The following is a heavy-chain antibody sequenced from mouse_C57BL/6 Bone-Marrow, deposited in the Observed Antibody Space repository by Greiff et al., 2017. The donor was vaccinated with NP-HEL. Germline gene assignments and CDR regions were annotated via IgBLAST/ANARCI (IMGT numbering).Heavy chain of an antibody. CDR2: IDPSDSYT. CDR1: GYTFTSYW. J-gene: IGHJ4*01. D-gene: IGHD3-1*01. CDR3: ASDLYYAMGY. Sequence: QVQLQQPGAELVMPGASVKLSCKASGYTFTSYWMHWVKQRPGQGLEWIGEIDPSDSYTNYNQQFKGKSTLTVDKSSSAAYMQLSSLTSEDAAVCYCASDLYYAMGYWGQGTSVTVSA. V-gene: IGHV1-69*01.